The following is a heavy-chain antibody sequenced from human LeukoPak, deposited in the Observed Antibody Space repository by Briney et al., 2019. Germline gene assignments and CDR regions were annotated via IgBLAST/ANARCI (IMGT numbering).Heavy chain of an antibody. V-gene: IGHV4-34*01. Sequence: PSETLSLTCAVYGGSFSGYYWSWIRQPPGKGLEWIGEINHSGSTNYNPSLKSRVTISVDTSKNRFSLKLSSVTAADTAVYYCARGLRYSSGWPYFQHWGQGTLVTVSS. CDR3: ARGLRYSSGWPYFQH. J-gene: IGHJ1*01. CDR2: INHSGST. CDR1: GGSFSGYY. D-gene: IGHD6-19*01.